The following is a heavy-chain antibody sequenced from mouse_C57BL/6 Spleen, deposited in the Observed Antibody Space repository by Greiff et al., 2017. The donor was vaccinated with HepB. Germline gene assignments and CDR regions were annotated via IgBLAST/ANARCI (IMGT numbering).Heavy chain of an antibody. Sequence: EVQRVESGGGLVKPGGSLKLSCAASGFTFSSYAMSWVRQTPEKRLEWVATISDGGSYTYYPDNVKGRFTISRDNAKNNLYLQMSHLKSEDTAMYYCARDGLYDYDGGSAMDYWGQGTSVTVSS. J-gene: IGHJ4*01. CDR3: ARDGLYDYDGGSAMDY. CDR2: ISDGGSYT. V-gene: IGHV5-4*01. CDR1: GFTFSSYA. D-gene: IGHD2-4*01.